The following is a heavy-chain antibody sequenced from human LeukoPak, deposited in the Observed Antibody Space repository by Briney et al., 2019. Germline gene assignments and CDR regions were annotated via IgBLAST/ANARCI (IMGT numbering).Heavy chain of an antibody. D-gene: IGHD1-26*01. J-gene: IGHJ4*02. V-gene: IGHV3-23*01. CDR2: ISGSGGST. CDR3: ASMYSGSYKYFDY. CDR1: GFTLRSYA. Sequence: PGGSLRLSCAASGFTLRSYAMSWVRQAPGKGLEWVSAISGSGGSTYYADSVKGRFTISRDNSKNTLYLQMNSLRAEDTAVYYCASMYSGSYKYFDYWGQGTLVTVSS.